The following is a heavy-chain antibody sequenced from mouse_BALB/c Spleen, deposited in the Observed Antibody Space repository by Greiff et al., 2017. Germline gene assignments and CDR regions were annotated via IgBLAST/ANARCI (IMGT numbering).Heavy chain of an antibody. CDR1: GYTFSSYW. Sequence: QVQLQHSGAELMKPGASVKLSCTATGYTFSSYWIEWVKQRPGHGLEWIGEILPGSGSTNYNEKFKGKATFTADTSSNTAYMQLSSLTSEDSAVYYCARRYSYVYWGQGTLVTVAA. J-gene: IGHJ3*01. V-gene: IGHV1-9*01. CDR3: ARRYSYVY. D-gene: IGHD3-3*01. CDR2: ILPGSGST.